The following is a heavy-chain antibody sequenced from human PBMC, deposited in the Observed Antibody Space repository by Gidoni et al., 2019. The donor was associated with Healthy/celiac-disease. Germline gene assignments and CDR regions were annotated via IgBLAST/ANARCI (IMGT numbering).Heavy chain of an antibody. CDR2: ISSNGGST. Sequence: EVQLVESGGGLVQPGGSLRLSCSASGFTFSSYAMHWVRQAPGKGLKYVSAISSNGGSTYYADSVKGRFTISRDNSKNTLYLQMSSLRAEDTAVYYCAKVGYGGFDYWGQGTLVTVSS. D-gene: IGHD4-17*01. CDR3: AKVGYGGFDY. V-gene: IGHV3-64D*08. CDR1: GFTFSSYA. J-gene: IGHJ4*02.